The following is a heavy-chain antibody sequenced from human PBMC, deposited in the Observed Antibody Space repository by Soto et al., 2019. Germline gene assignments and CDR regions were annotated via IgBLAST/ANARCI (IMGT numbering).Heavy chain of an antibody. CDR1: GFSLSTSGVG. V-gene: IGHV2-5*02. D-gene: IGHD1-26*01. Sequence: GSGPTLVNPTQTLTLTCTFSGFSLSTSGVGVGWIRQPPGKALEWLALIYWDDDKRYSPSLKSRLTITKDTSKNQVVLTMTNMDPVDTATYYCAHRQDSGSAEHNWFDPWGQGTLVTVSS. CDR2: IYWDDDK. CDR3: AHRQDSGSAEHNWFDP. J-gene: IGHJ5*02.